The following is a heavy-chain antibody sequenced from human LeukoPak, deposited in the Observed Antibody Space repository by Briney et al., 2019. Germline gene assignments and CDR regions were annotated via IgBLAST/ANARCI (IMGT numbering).Heavy chain of an antibody. CDR3: AKSHYYDSSGYYYVPYYFDY. V-gene: IGHV3-30*02. CDR2: IRYDGSNK. J-gene: IGHJ4*02. CDR1: GFTFSSYG. Sequence: GGSLRLSCAASGFTFSSYGMHWVRQAPGKGLEWVAFIRYDGSNKYYADSVKGRFTISRDNSKNTLYLQMNSLRAEDTAVYYCAKSHYYDSSGYYYVPYYFDYWGQGTLVTVSS. D-gene: IGHD3-22*01.